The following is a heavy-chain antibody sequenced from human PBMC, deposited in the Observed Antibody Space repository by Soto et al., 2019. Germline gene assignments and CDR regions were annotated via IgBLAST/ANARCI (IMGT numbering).Heavy chain of an antibody. CDR2: IYYSGST. CDR1: GGSISSSSYY. D-gene: IGHD3-10*01. Sequence: SETLSLTCTVSGGSISSSSYYWGWIRQPLGKGLEWIGSIYYSGSTYYNPSLKSRVTISVDTSKKQISLKLSSLTAADTAVYYCARQEIGISMVRGVILYYFDYWGQGTLVTVSS. J-gene: IGHJ4*02. CDR3: ARQEIGISMVRGVILYYFDY. V-gene: IGHV4-39*01.